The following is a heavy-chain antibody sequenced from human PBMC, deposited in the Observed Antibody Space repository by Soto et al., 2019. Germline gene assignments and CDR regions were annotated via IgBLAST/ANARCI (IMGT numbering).Heavy chain of an antibody. CDR1: GGTFRSDA. D-gene: IGHD3-16*02. Sequence: QVQLVQSGAEVKKPGSSVKVSCKASGGTFRSDAMSWVRQAPGQGLEWMGGINPIFGATNYAQKFQGRVAISAEESTSTAYMELSSLRSDDTAVYYCASNSRGSYHFDYWGQGTLVTVPS. J-gene: IGHJ4*02. CDR2: INPIFGAT. V-gene: IGHV1-69*01. CDR3: ASNSRGSYHFDY.